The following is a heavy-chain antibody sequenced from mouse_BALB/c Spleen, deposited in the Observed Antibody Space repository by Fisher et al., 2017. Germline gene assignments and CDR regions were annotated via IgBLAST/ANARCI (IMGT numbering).Heavy chain of an antibody. D-gene: IGHD4-1*01. V-gene: IGHV1-9*01. J-gene: IGHJ4*01. Sequence: KFKGKATFTADTSSNTAYMQLSSLTSEDSAVYYCAKIPRTGYYAMDYWGQGTSVTAPQ. CDR3: AKIPRTGYYAMDY.